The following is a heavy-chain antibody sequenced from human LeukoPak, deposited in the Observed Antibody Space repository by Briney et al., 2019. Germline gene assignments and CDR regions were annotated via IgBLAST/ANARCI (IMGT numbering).Heavy chain of an antibody. CDR3: ARISMRGNWFDP. Sequence: GGSLRLSCAASGFTFSSYSMNWVRQAPGKGLEWVSSISSSSSYIYYADSVKGRFTISRDNAKNSLYLQMNSLRAEDTAVYYCARISMRGNWFDPWGQGTLVTVSS. CDR1: GFTFSSYS. D-gene: IGHD3-10*01. CDR2: ISSSSSYI. J-gene: IGHJ5*02. V-gene: IGHV3-21*01.